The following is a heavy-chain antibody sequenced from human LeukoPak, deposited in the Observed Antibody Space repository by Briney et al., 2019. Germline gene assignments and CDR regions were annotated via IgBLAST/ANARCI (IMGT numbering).Heavy chain of an antibody. CDR2: ISYDGSSE. Sequence: GRSLRLSCAASGFTFSDYAMHWVRQAPGKGLEWVAIISYDGSSEKYADSVKGRFTISRDNSRNTLYLEMKSLRAEDTAVYYCAKTRDCRSISCFQDFGRWGQGALVTVSS. J-gene: IGHJ4*02. D-gene: IGHD2-2*01. V-gene: IGHV3-30*18. CDR1: GFTFSDYA. CDR3: AKTRDCRSISCFQDFGR.